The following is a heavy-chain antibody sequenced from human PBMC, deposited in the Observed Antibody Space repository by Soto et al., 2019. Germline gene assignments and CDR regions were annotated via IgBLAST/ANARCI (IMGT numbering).Heavy chain of an antibody. CDR3: AMVDVYVTPSPQDV. Sequence: QVQLVQSGAEVKNPGASVKVSCKASGYTFTRYGIGWARQAPGQGLEWMGWINTYNGNTNYAQNVQGRVTLPTDTXPSTAYMELRSLRSNDTAIYYCAMVDVYVTPSPQDVWGQGTTVIVSS. V-gene: IGHV1-18*01. CDR2: INTYNGNT. CDR1: GYTFTRYG. J-gene: IGHJ6*02. D-gene: IGHD3-16*01.